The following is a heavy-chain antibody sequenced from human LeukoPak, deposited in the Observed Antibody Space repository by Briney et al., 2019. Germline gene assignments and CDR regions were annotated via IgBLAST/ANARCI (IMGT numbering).Heavy chain of an antibody. Sequence: ASVKVSCKASGYIFTSYGISWVRQAPGQGLEWMGWISAYNGNTNYAQKLQGRVTMTTDTSTSTAYMELRSLRSDDTAVYYCAIYYDILTGFDYWGQGTLVSVSS. CDR3: AIYYDILTGFDY. CDR2: ISAYNGNT. D-gene: IGHD3-9*01. J-gene: IGHJ4*02. CDR1: GYIFTSYG. V-gene: IGHV1-18*01.